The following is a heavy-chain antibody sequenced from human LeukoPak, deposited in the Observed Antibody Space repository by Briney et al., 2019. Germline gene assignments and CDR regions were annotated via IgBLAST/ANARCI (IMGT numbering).Heavy chain of an antibody. CDR2: IGTSGDT. D-gene: IGHD6-19*01. J-gene: IGHJ4*02. CDR3: SRVGSSGWPNYFDS. Sequence: GGSLRLSCAASGFTFSSYDMHWVRHATGKGLEWVSVIGTSGDTYYAGSVKGRFTISRENAKNSLYLQMNSLTAGDTAVYFCSRVGSSGWPNYFDSWGQGTLVTVSS. V-gene: IGHV3-13*04. CDR1: GFTFSSYD.